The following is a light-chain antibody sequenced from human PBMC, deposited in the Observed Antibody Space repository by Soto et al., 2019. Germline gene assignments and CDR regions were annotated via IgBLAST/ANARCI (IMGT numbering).Light chain of an antibody. V-gene: IGLV2-14*01. J-gene: IGLJ1*01. CDR2: DVR. CDR1: SSDVGGYNY. Sequence: QSALTQPASVSGSPGQSITISCTGTSSDVGGYNYVSWYQQHPGKAPKLMIFDVRNRPSGVSNRFSGSKSGNTASLTISGLQAEDEADYYCSSYTSSSPLYVFGTGTKLTVL. CDR3: SSYTSSSPLYV.